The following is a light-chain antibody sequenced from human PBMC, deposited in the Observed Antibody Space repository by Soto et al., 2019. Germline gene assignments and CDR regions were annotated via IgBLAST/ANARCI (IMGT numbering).Light chain of an antibody. Sequence: QSALTQPASVSGSPGQSITISCTGTSSDVGGYNYVSWYQQHPGKAPKLMIYGVSNRPSGDSNRFSGSKSVNTASLTISGLQAEDEADYYCSSYTSSSTVVFGGGTNVTVL. V-gene: IGLV2-14*01. CDR1: SSDVGGYNY. CDR2: GVS. CDR3: SSYTSSSTVV. J-gene: IGLJ2*01.